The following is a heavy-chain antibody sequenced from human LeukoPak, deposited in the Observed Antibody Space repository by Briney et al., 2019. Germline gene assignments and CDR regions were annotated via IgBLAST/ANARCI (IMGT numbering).Heavy chain of an antibody. Sequence: WETLSLTCTVSGGSISSYYWTWIRQTPGKGLEWIGFIHYTGSTNYNPSLKSRVTLSVDTSKSQFSLELTSVTAADTAVYYCAGGPAVTTNDHWGQGTLVTVFS. D-gene: IGHD4-17*01. V-gene: IGHV4-59*01. J-gene: IGHJ4*02. CDR3: AGGPAVTTNDH. CDR2: IHYTGST. CDR1: GGSISSYY.